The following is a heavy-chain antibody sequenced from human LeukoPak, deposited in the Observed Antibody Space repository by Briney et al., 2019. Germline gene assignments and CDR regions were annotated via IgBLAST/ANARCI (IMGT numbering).Heavy chain of an antibody. CDR1: GFTFSKYW. CDR3: ATKQWLAPPPDS. D-gene: IGHD6-19*01. V-gene: IGHV3-74*01. CDR2: INTDGTVT. Sequence: GSLRLSCAASGFTFSKYWMLWVRQAPGKGLESVSRINTDGTVTTYADSVKGRFTVSRDNADNTMFLQMYSVRDEDTAVYYCATKQWLAPPPDSWGQGTPVTVSS. J-gene: IGHJ4*02.